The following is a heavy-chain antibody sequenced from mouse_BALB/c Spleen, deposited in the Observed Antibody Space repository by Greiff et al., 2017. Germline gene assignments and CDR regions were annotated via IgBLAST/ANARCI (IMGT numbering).Heavy chain of an antibody. CDR2: IWAGGST. Sequence: VQLVESGPGLVAPSQSLSITCTVSGFSLTSYGVHWVRQPPGKGLEWLGVIWAGGSTNYNSALMSRLSISKDNSKSQVFLKMNSLQTDDTAMYYCARDGYYGSSFYAMDYWGQGTSVTVSS. D-gene: IGHD1-1*01. CDR1: GFSLTSYG. CDR3: ARDGYYGSSFYAMDY. V-gene: IGHV2-9*02. J-gene: IGHJ4*01.